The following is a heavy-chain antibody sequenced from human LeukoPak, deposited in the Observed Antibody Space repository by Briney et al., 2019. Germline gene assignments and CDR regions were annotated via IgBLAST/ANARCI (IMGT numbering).Heavy chain of an antibody. CDR3: ARSTVTTYNWFDP. CDR1: GDTFTSYY. CDR2: INPSGGST. D-gene: IGHD4-17*01. V-gene: IGHV1-46*01. Sequence: ASVKVSCKASGDTFTSYYMHWVRQAPGQGLEWMGIINPSGGSTSYAQKFQGRVTITRDTSTSTAYMELRSLRSDDTAVYYCARSTVTTYNWFDPWGQGTLVTVSS. J-gene: IGHJ5*02.